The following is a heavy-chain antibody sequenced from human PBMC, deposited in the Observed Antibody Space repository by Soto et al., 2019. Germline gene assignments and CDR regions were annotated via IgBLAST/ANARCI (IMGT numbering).Heavy chain of an antibody. D-gene: IGHD1-26*01. J-gene: IGHJ3*02. V-gene: IGHV1-8*01. CDR1: GYTFTSYD. CDR2: MNPNSGNT. Sequence: QVQLVQSGAEVKKPGASVKVSCKTSGYTFTSYDINWVRQATGQGLEWMGWMNPNSGNTAYAPKFQGRVTMTRNTSISTAYMELSSLSSADTAVYYCARERSSGAFEIWGQGTMVTVSS. CDR3: ARERSSGAFEI.